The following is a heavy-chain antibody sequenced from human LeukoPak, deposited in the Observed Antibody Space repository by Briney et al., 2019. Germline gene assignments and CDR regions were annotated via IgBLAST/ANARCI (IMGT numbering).Heavy chain of an antibody. Sequence: ASVKVSCKASGYSFTGYYIHWVRQAPGQGLEWMGWINPNGGATKYAQKFQGRVTMTRDTSISTAYMELSSLRSDDTAVYYCARDDGYSSGWSLDFDHWGQGTLVTVSS. J-gene: IGHJ4*02. V-gene: IGHV1-2*02. CDR1: GYSFTGYY. CDR3: ARDDGYSSGWSLDFDH. CDR2: INPNGGAT. D-gene: IGHD6-19*01.